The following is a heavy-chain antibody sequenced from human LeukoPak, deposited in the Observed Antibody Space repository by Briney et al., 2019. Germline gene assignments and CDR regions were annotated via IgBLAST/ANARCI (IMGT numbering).Heavy chain of an antibody. Sequence: ASVKVSCKASGFTFTSFGFSWVRQVPGQGLEWMGWISAYNGNTNYAQNLQGRVTMTTDTSTSTAYMELRSLRSDDTAVYYCAREAVAGLVDYWGQGTLVTVSS. V-gene: IGHV1-18*01. CDR1: GFTFTSFG. CDR2: ISAYNGNT. CDR3: AREAVAGLVDY. D-gene: IGHD6-19*01. J-gene: IGHJ4*02.